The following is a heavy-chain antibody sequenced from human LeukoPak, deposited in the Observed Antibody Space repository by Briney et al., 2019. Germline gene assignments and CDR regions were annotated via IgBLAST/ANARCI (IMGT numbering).Heavy chain of an antibody. Sequence: SETLSLTCAVYGGSFSGYYRSWIRQPPGKGLEWIGEINHSGSTNYNPSLKSRVTISVDTSKNQFSLKLSSVTAADTAVYYCARGIRSRYYYHSSGANFDYWGQGTLVTVSS. V-gene: IGHV4-34*01. CDR2: INHSGST. J-gene: IGHJ4*02. D-gene: IGHD3-22*01. CDR1: GGSFSGYY. CDR3: ARGIRSRYYYHSSGANFDY.